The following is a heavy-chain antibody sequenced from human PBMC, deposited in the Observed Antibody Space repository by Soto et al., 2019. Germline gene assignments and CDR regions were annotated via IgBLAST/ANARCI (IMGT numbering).Heavy chain of an antibody. CDR2: IMPIIGTA. CDR1: GGTFSSHV. V-gene: IGHV1-69*19. J-gene: IGHJ4*02. Sequence: QVQLVQSGAEVKKPGSSVKVSCKASGGTFSSHVFNWVRQAPGQGLEWMGGIMPIIGTANYAQKVQGRVIITADESTSTADMELSSLRSEDTAVYYCARDLEFRDGNISHLDYWGQGTLVTVSS. CDR3: ARDLEFRDGNISHLDY. D-gene: IGHD3-10*01.